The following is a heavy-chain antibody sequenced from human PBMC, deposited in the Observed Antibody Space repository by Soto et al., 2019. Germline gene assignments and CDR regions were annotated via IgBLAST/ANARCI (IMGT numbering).Heavy chain of an antibody. V-gene: IGHV4-34*01. CDR1: GGSFIGYY. D-gene: IGHD2-15*01. CDR2: INHSGST. Sequence: SETLSLTCAVYGGSFIGYYCSFIRQPPGKGLEWIGEINHSGSTNYNPSLKSRVTISVDTSKNQFSLKLSSVTAADTAVYYCARAPLGLLIPFDYWGQGTLVTVSS. CDR3: ARAPLGLLIPFDY. J-gene: IGHJ4*02.